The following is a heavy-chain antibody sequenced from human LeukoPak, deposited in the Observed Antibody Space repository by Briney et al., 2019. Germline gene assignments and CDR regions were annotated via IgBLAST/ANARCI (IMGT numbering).Heavy chain of an antibody. CDR3: ARQGGDYGDFDD. CDR2: IYYSGST. Sequence: ASETLSLTCTVSGGSISSSSYYWGWIRQPPGKGLEWIGSIYYSGSTYYNPSLKSRVTISVDTSKNQFSLKLSSVTAADTAVYYCARQGGDYGDFDDWGQGTLVTVSS. J-gene: IGHJ4*02. D-gene: IGHD4-17*01. V-gene: IGHV4-39*07. CDR1: GGSISSSSYY.